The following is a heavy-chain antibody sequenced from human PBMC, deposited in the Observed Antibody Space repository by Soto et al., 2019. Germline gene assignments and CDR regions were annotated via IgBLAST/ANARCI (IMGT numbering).Heavy chain of an antibody. Sequence: GGSLRLSCAASGFTFSNAWMNWVRQAPGKGLEWVGRIKSKTDGGTTDYAAPVKGRFTISRDDSKNTLYLQMNSLKTEDTAVYYCTTAPRDSGYDFLSRYYSYGMDVWRKGTTVTVSS. D-gene: IGHD5-12*01. CDR3: TTAPRDSGYDFLSRYYSYGMDV. J-gene: IGHJ6*04. CDR2: IKSKTDGGTT. V-gene: IGHV3-15*07. CDR1: GFTFSNAW.